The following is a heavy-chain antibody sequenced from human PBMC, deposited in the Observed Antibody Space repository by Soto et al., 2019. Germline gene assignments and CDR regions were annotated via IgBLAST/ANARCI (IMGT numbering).Heavy chain of an antibody. D-gene: IGHD2-2*01. J-gene: IGHJ4*02. V-gene: IGHV3-23*01. CDR2: ISGGGGTT. CDR3: AKAMRTPARPSNYFDY. Sequence: EVQLLESGGGLVQPGGSLRLSCAASGFTFSNYAMSWVRQAPGKGLEWVSVISGGGGTTYYADSVKGRFTISRDNAKNSRDLQRNSRRADDTALYYCAKAMRTPARPSNYFDYWGQGTLVTVSS. CDR1: GFTFSNYA.